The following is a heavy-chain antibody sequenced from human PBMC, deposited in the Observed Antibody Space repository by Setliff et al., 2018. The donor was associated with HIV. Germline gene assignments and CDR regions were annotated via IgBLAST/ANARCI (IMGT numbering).Heavy chain of an antibody. CDR3: AMTLRLFDWGYMDV. CDR2: VHYTGTS. D-gene: IGHD3-9*01. V-gene: IGHV4-39*02. CDR1: GVAISGSTYY. Sequence: PSETLSLTCAATGVAISGSTYYWAWISQSPGRGLQWIGRVHYTGTSYRNPSLKSRLTISIETSRNHFSLNLTTFTAADTAVYYCAMTLRLFDWGYMDVWGKGTTVTVSS. J-gene: IGHJ6*03.